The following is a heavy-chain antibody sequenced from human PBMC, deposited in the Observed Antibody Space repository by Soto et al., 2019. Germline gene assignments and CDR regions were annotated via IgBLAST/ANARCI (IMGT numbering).Heavy chain of an antibody. CDR3: AKGRAPSGWYPPYYYGMDV. D-gene: IGHD6-19*01. CDR1: GFNFSSYA. J-gene: IGHJ6*02. Sequence: EVQLLESGGGLVQPGGSLRLSCAASGFNFSSYAMSWVRQAPGKGLECVSTIRGSGCNTYYADSVRGRFTISRDNSKNTLYLHINGLRAEDTAVYYCAKGRAPSGWYPPYYYGMDVWGQGTTVTVSS. V-gene: IGHV3-23*01. CDR2: IRGSGCNT.